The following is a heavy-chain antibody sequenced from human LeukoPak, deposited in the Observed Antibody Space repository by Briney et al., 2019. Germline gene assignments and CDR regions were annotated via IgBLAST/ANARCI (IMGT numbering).Heavy chain of an antibody. Sequence: GGSLRLSCAASGFTFSSYWMSWVRQAPGKGLEWVANIKQDGSEKYYVDSVKGRFTISRDNAKNSLYLQMNSLRAEDTAVYYCARDLFGGSSWDFDYWRQGTLVTVSS. V-gene: IGHV3-7*01. CDR1: GFTFSSYW. D-gene: IGHD6-13*01. CDR3: ARDLFGGSSWDFDY. CDR2: IKQDGSEK. J-gene: IGHJ4*02.